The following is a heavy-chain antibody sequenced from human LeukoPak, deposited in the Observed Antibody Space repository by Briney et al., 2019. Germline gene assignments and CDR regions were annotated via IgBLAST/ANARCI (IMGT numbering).Heavy chain of an antibody. V-gene: IGHV1-69*01. Sequence: GSSVKVSCKASGGTFSSYAISWVRQAPGQGLEWMGGIIPIFGTANYAQKFQGRVTFTADESTSTAYMELSSLRSEDTAVYYCARGSSIMITFGGVIDSNWFDPWGQGTLVTVSS. CDR2: IIPIFGTA. D-gene: IGHD3-16*01. CDR3: ARGSSIMITFGGVIDSNWFDP. CDR1: GGTFSSYA. J-gene: IGHJ5*02.